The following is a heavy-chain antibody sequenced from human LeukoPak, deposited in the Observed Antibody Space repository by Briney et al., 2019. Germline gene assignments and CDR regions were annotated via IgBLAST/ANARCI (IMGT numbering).Heavy chain of an antibody. CDR2: IKQDGSEK. CDR3: ASLKGIDV. V-gene: IGHV3-7*01. J-gene: IGHJ6*02. CDR1: GFKFTKYW. Sequence: GGSLRLSCAASGFKFTKYWMSWVRQAPGKGLEWVANIKQDGSEKYYVDSVKGRFTISRDNAKNLVYLQMNSLRVEDTAVYYCASLKGIDVWGQGTTVTVS.